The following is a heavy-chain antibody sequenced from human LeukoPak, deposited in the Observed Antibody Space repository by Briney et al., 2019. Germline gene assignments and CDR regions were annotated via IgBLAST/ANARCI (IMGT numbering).Heavy chain of an antibody. CDR2: IYYGGST. D-gene: IGHD3-3*01. Sequence: SETLSLTCTVSGGSISSSDYYWGWIRQPPGKGLEWIGSIYYGGSTYYNPSLKSRVTISVDTSKNQFSLKLSSVTAADTAVYYCARQKSTYYDFWSGHFYGMDVWGQGTTVTVSS. J-gene: IGHJ6*02. V-gene: IGHV4-39*01. CDR1: GGSISSSDYY. CDR3: ARQKSTYYDFWSGHFYGMDV.